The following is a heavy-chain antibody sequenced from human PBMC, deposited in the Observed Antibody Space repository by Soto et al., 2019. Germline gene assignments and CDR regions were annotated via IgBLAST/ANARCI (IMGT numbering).Heavy chain of an antibody. Sequence: GGSLRLSCAASGFTFSSYAMHWVRQAPGKGLEWVAVISYDGSNKYYADSVKGRFTISRDNSKNTLYLQMNSLRAEDTAVYYCARVLSHSLFSHPPYFDYWGQGTLVTVSS. CDR3: ARVLSHSLFSHPPYFDY. J-gene: IGHJ4*02. V-gene: IGHV3-30-3*01. CDR1: GFTFSSYA. CDR2: ISYDGSNK. D-gene: IGHD2-21*01.